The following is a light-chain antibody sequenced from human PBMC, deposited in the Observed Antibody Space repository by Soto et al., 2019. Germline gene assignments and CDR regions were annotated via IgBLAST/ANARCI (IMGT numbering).Light chain of an antibody. J-gene: IGKJ2*01. CDR2: KAS. V-gene: IGKV1-5*03. Sequence: DIQMTQSPSALSASVGDRVTITCRARQSISSWLAWYQQKPGRAPKLLIYKASSLESGVPSRFSGSGSGTEFTLTISSLQPDDFATYYCQQYNSYSRTFGQGTELEIK. CDR3: QQYNSYSRT. CDR1: QSISSW.